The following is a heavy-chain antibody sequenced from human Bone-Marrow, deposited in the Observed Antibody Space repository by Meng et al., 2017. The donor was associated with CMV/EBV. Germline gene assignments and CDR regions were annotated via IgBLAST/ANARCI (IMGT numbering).Heavy chain of an antibody. J-gene: IGHJ5*01. CDR1: GFTFSNSA. CDR2: ISGSGGST. D-gene: IGHD3-22*01. V-gene: IGHV3-23*01. Sequence: GFTFSNSAMIWVRQAPGKGLEWVSVISGSGGSTYYADSVKGRFTISRDNSKNTLYLQMNSLRVEDTAVYYCAKESTAIAVVSNWFDSWGQGTLVTVSS. CDR3: AKESTAIAVVSNWFDS.